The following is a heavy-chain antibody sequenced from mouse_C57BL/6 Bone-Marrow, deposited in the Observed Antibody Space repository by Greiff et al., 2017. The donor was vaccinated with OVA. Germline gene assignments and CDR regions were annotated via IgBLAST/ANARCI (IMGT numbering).Heavy chain of an antibody. J-gene: IGHJ2*01. V-gene: IGHV5-9-1*02. Sequence: EVQLVESGEGLVKPGGSLKLSCAASGFTFSSYAMSWVRQTPEKRLEWVAYISSGGDYIYYADTVKGRFTISRDNARNTRYLQMSRLKSEDTAMYYCTRDPDYYGSSFDYWGQGTTLTVSS. D-gene: IGHD1-1*01. CDR1: GFTFSSYA. CDR3: TRDPDYYGSSFDY. CDR2: ISSGGDYI.